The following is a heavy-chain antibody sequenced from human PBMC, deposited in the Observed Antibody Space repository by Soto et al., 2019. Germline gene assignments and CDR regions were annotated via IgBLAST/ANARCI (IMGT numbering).Heavy chain of an antibody. CDR2: IYYSGST. V-gene: IGHV4-59*08. J-gene: IGHJ4*01. D-gene: IGHD2-8*01. CDR3: AGVSRAVDY. CDR1: GCSISSYY. Sequence: SETLSLTCTVSGCSISSYYWSWIRQPPGKGLEWIGYIYYSGSTNYNPSLKSRVTISVDTSKNQFSLKLSSVTAADTAVYYCAGVSRAVDYWGQGTMVTVSS.